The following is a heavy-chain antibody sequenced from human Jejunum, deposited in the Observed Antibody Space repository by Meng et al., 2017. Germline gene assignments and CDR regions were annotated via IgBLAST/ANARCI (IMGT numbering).Heavy chain of an antibody. J-gene: IGHJ4*02. Sequence: QVHLPEAGPGLGKPSGTLSLTCEVSGDSISSTRWWDWLRQSPGKGLEWIGEIYHSGRSNFIPSLKSRVSISLDESKNQFSLTLNSVTAADTAVYYCARGVGDIRFGFDYWGQGILVTVSS. CDR2: IYHSGRS. D-gene: IGHD3-16*01. V-gene: IGHV4-4*02. CDR3: ARGVGDIRFGFDY. CDR1: GDSISSTRW.